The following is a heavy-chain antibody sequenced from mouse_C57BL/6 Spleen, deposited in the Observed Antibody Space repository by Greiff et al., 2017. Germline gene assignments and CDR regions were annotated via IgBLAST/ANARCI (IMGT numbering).Heavy chain of an antibody. Sequence: VQLQQSGAELVRPGASVKLSCTASGFNIKDDYMHWVKQRPEQGLEWIGWIDPENGDTEYASKFQGKATITADSSSNTAYLQLSSLTSEDTAVYYCTTGGLLAYWGQGTLVTVSA. CDR2: IDPENGDT. CDR3: TTGGLLAY. J-gene: IGHJ3*01. CDR1: GFNIKDDY. V-gene: IGHV14-4*01. D-gene: IGHD3-1*01.